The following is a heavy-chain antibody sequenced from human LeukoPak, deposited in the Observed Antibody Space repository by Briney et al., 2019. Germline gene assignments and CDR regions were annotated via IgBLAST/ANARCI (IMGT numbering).Heavy chain of an antibody. CDR1: GYTFTGYY. D-gene: IGHD2-2*01. J-gene: IGHJ5*02. Sequence: ASVKVSCKASGYTFTGYYMHWVRQAPGQGLEWMGWINPNSVGTNYAQKFQGRVTMTRDTSISTAYMELSRLRSDDTAVYYCARVRRYCSSTSCTGYNWFDPWGQGTLVTVSS. CDR3: ARVRRYCSSTSCTGYNWFDP. V-gene: IGHV1-2*02. CDR2: INPNSVGT.